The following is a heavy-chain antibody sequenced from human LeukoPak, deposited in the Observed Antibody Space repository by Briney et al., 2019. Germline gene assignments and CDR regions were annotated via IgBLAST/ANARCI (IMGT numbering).Heavy chain of an antibody. CDR2: MYTGGAT. J-gene: IGHJ4*02. CDR1: GFTVSGDY. CDR3: ARAPMRQGFDY. Sequence: PGGSLRLSCAVSGFTVSGDYMSWVRQAPGKGLEWVSVMYTGGATYYADSVKGRFTISRDNSKNTLYLQMNSLRVEDTAVYYCARAPMRQGFDYWGQGTLVTVSS. D-gene: IGHD6-25*01. V-gene: IGHV3-53*01.